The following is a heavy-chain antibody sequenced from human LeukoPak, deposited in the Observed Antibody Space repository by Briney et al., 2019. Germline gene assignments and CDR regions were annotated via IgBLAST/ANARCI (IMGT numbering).Heavy chain of an antibody. CDR1: GGSISSGSYY. CDR2: IYTSGST. J-gene: IGHJ4*02. D-gene: IGHD1-26*01. CDR3: ARGRELLDY. Sequence: PSETLSLTCTVSGGSISSGSYYWSWIRQPAGKGLEWIGRIYTSGSTNYNPSLKSRVTISVDTSKNQFSLKLSSVTAADTAVYYCARGRELLDYWGQGTLVTVSS. V-gene: IGHV4-61*02.